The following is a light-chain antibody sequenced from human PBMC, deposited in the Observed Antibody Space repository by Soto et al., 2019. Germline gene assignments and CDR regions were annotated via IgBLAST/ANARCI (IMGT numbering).Light chain of an antibody. V-gene: IGLV1-51*01. CDR2: DDN. CDR3: GSWDSSLSAYV. J-gene: IGLJ1*01. Sequence: QSVLTQPPSVSAAPGQKVTISCSGSSXNIGGNPVSWYQQLPGTAPKLLIYDDNKRPSGLPDRVSGSKSGTSATLGITGFQTGEEDDYYCGSWDSSLSAYVFGTGTKVTVL. CDR1: SXNIGGNP.